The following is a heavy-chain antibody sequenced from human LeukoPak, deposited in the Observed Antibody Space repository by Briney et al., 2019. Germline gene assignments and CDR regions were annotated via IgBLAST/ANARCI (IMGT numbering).Heavy chain of an antibody. CDR3: ARDHYHKIHSVMVTAPDY. J-gene: IGHJ4*02. Sequence: ASVKVSCKASGYTFTSYYMHWVRQAPGEGLEWMGIINPTGGSTSYAQKFQGRVTMTRNTSTSTVYMELSSLRSEDTAVYYCARDHYHKIHSVMVTAPDYWGQGTLVIVSS. V-gene: IGHV1-46*01. CDR2: INPTGGST. D-gene: IGHD2-21*02. CDR1: GYTFTSYY.